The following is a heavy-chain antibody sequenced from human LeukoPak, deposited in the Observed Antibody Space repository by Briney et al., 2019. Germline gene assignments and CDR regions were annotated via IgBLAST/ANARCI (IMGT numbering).Heavy chain of an antibody. Sequence: SETLSLNCAVSGYSISSGYYWGWIRRPPGKGLEWIGSIYHSGSTYYNPSLKSRVTISVDTSKNQFSLKLSSVTAADTAVYYCSRGASGYYDSSNDYSAQGTLVTVSS. CDR3: SRGASGYYDSSNDY. CDR1: GYSISSGYY. CDR2: IYHSGST. D-gene: IGHD3-22*01. J-gene: IGHJ4*02. V-gene: IGHV4-38-2*01.